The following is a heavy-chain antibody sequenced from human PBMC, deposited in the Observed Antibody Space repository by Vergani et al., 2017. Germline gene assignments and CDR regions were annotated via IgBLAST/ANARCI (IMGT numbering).Heavy chain of an antibody. D-gene: IGHD4-23*01. V-gene: IGHV3-13*01. J-gene: IGHJ4*02. Sequence: EVQLLESGGGLVQPGGSLRLSCAASGFTFSSYAMSWVRQAPGKGLEWVSSIGTAGDTDYPGSVKGRFTISRENAKNFLYLPMNSLRAGDTAIYYCARAVSTTVGDPPGYWGQGTLVTVSS. CDR2: IGTAGDT. CDR1: GFTFSSYA. CDR3: ARAVSTTVGDPPGY.